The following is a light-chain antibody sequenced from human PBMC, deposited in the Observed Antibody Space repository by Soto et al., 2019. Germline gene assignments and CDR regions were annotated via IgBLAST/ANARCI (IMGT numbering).Light chain of an antibody. CDR1: QSVSSSY. Sequence: EIVLTQSPGTLSLSPGERATLSCRASQSVSSSYLAWYQQKPGQAPRLLIYGASSRATGIPDRFSGSGSGTDFTLTISRREPEDFAVYYCQQYGSSPPIPFGQGKRLEIK. CDR3: QQYGSSPPIP. CDR2: GAS. J-gene: IGKJ5*01. V-gene: IGKV3-20*01.